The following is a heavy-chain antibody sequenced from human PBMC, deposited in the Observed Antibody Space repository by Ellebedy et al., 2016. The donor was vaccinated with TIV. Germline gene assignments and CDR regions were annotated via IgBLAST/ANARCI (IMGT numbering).Heavy chain of an antibody. J-gene: IGHJ4*02. Sequence: QKVQGRVTMTTDTSTNTAYMELRSLTSDDTAMYYCARVDAVAGYPLSFDYWGQGTLVTVSS. CDR3: ARVDAVAGYPLSFDY. D-gene: IGHD6-19*01. V-gene: IGHV1-18*01.